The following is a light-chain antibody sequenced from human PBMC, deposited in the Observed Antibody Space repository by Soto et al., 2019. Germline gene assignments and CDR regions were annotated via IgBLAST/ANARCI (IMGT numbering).Light chain of an antibody. J-gene: IGLJ1*01. CDR2: EVS. V-gene: IGLV2-14*01. Sequence: QSVLTQPASVSGSPGQSITISCTGTSSDVGGYNYVSWYQQHPGKAPKLMIYEVSNRPSGVSNRFSGSKSGNTASLTISGLQADDEADYSCSSYTSGSSYVFGTGTKVTVL. CDR1: SSDVGGYNY. CDR3: SSYTSGSSYV.